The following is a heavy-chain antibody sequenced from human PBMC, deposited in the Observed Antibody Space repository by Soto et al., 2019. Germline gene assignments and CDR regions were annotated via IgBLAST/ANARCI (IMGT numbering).Heavy chain of an antibody. CDR2: IWYDGSNK. Sequence: GESLKISCAASGFTFSSYGMHWVRQAPGKGLEWVAVIWYDGSNKYYADSVKGRFTISRDNSKNTLYLQMNSLRAEDTAVYYCARDTYYYDSSGAIEYWGQGTLVTVSS. CDR3: ARDTYYYDSSGAIEY. J-gene: IGHJ4*02. D-gene: IGHD3-22*01. V-gene: IGHV3-33*01. CDR1: GFTFSSYG.